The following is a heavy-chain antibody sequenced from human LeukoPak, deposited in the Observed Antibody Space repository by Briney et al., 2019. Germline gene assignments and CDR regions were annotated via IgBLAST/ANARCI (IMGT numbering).Heavy chain of an antibody. V-gene: IGHV3-23*01. Sequence: GGSLRLSCAASGFTFSSYAMSWVRPAPGKGLEWVSAISGRGSNTYYADSVKGRFTISRDNSKNTLHLQMNSLRVDETAVYYCARYSSGSINWFDPWGQGTLVTVSS. CDR1: GFTFSSYA. CDR3: ARYSSGSINWFDP. D-gene: IGHD3-10*01. CDR2: ISGRGSNT. J-gene: IGHJ5*02.